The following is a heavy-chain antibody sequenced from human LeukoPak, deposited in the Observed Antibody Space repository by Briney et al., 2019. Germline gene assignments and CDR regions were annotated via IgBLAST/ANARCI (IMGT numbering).Heavy chain of an antibody. CDR3: GRGPGYRSDY. D-gene: IGHD5-12*01. J-gene: IGHJ4*02. Sequence: GGSLRLSCAASGLTFNTYWMAWVRQAPGKGLEWVANINQDGSEKNYVDSVKGRFTISRDNVKNSLSLQMNSLRAEDTAVYYCGRGPGYRSDYWGQGTPVTVSS. CDR2: INQDGSEK. CDR1: GLTFNTYW. V-gene: IGHV3-7*05.